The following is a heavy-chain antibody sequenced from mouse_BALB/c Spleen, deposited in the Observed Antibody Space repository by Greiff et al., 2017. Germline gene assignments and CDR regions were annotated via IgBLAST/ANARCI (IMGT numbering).Heavy chain of an antibody. J-gene: IGHJ4*01. D-gene: IGHD2-3*01. CDR3: TLYEDYAMDY. V-gene: IGHV1-69*02. Sequence: QVQLQQPGAELVRPGASVKLSCKASGYTFTSYWINWVKQRPGQGLEWIGNIYPSDSYTNYNQKFKDKATLTVDKSSSTAYMQLSSPTSEDSAVYYCTLYEDYAMDYWGQGTSVTVSS. CDR1: GYTFTSYW. CDR2: IYPSDSYT.